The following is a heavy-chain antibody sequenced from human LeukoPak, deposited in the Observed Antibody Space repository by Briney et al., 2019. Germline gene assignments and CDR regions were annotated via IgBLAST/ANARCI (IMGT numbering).Heavy chain of an antibody. J-gene: IGHJ4*02. CDR3: ARLGAGPTYYDFWSGYSSFYFDY. D-gene: IGHD3-3*01. CDR2: IHYSGNT. V-gene: IGHV4-39*01. Sequence: SETLSLTCTVSGGSTSSSNYYWGWIRQPPGKGLEWIGGIHYSGNTYYNPSLKSRVTISVDTSKNQFSLKLSSVTAADTAVYYCARLGAGPTYYDFWSGYSSFYFDYWGQGTLVAVSS. CDR1: GGSTSSSNYY.